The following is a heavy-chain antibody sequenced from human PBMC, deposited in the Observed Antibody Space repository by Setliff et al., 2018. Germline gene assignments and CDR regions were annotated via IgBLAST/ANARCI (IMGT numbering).Heavy chain of an antibody. V-gene: IGHV3-7*01. Sequence: PGGSMRLSCAASGFTFRSYWMSWVRQAPGKGLEWVANIKKDGSIKYYLGSVRGRFTISRDNAENSLTLQMNSLRVEDTAVYYCSRDLQGSGDHVVDYWGQGTLVTVSS. J-gene: IGHJ4*02. CDR2: IKKDGSIK. CDR3: SRDLQGSGDHVVDY. D-gene: IGHD4-17*01. CDR1: GFTFRSYW.